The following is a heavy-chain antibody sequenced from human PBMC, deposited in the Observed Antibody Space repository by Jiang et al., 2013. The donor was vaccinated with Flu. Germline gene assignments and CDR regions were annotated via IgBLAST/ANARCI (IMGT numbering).Heavy chain of an antibody. V-gene: IGHV3-7*01. CDR2: IEQHGNAK. CDR1: GFTFTGHW. CDR3: ARLFCSDGVCYPPIYYYIDV. J-gene: IGHJ6*03. D-gene: IGHD2-8*01. Sequence: VQLVESGGKLVQPGGSLRLSCEASGFTFTGHWMSWVRQAPGKGLEWVANIEQHGNAKYYVDSVKGRFTISRDNANNSLFLQMNNLRVEDSAVYYCARLFCSDGVCYPPIYYYIDV.